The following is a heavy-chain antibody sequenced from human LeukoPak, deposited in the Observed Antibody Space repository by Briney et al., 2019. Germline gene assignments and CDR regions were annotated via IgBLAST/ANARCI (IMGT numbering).Heavy chain of an antibody. Sequence: SETLSLTCAVYGGSFSGYYWSWIRQPPGKGLEWIGEINHSGSTNYNPSLKSRVTISVDTSKNQFSLKLSSVTAADTAVYYCARGPRLLGYCTNGVCPRFDYWGQGTLVTVSS. J-gene: IGHJ4*02. CDR1: GGSFSGYY. CDR3: ARGPRLLGYCTNGVCPRFDY. D-gene: IGHD2-8*01. V-gene: IGHV4-34*01. CDR2: INHSGST.